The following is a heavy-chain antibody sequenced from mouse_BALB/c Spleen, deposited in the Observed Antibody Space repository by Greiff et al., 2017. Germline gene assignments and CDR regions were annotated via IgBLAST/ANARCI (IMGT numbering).Heavy chain of an antibody. V-gene: IGHV5-12-1*01. CDR1: GFAFSSYD. CDR2: ISSGGGST. J-gene: IGHJ4*01. Sequence: EVKVVESGGGLVKPGGSLKLSCAASGFAFSSYDMSWVRQTPEKRLEWVAYISSGGGSTYYPDTVKGRFTISRDNAKNTLYLQMSSLKSEDTAMYYCARQARAMDYWGQGTSVTVSS. CDR3: ARQARAMDY.